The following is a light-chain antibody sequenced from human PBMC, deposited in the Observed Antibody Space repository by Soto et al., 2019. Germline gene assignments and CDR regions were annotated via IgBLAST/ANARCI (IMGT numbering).Light chain of an antibody. Sequence: IVLTQSPATLSLSPGIRATLSCRASQNISSYLIWYQQKPGQAHRLLIYDVSNRATGIQARFSGSGSGTDFTLTIRSLEPEDFAVYYCKQRSNWPRTFGQGTKVDIK. CDR1: QNISSY. J-gene: IGKJ1*01. CDR3: KQRSNWPRT. V-gene: IGKV3-11*01. CDR2: DVS.